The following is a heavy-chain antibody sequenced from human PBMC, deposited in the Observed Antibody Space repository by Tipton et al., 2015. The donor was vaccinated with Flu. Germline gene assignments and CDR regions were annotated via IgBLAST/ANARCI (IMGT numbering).Heavy chain of an antibody. CDR1: GYSISSGYY. J-gene: IGHJ4*02. D-gene: IGHD1-26*01. CDR2: IDHSGTT. V-gene: IGHV4-38-2*02. CDR3: ARNRAYYGD. Sequence: TLSLTCTVSGYSISSGYYWGWIRQPPGKGLEWIGSIDHSGTTYYNPSLRSRVTISVDTSKNQFSLKLNSVTAADTAVYYCARNRAYYGDWGQGVLLTVSS.